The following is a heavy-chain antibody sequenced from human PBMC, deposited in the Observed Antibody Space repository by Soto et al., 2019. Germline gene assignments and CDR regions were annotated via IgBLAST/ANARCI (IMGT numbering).Heavy chain of an antibody. D-gene: IGHD1-26*01. V-gene: IGHV3-30*03. J-gene: IGHJ5*02. Sequence: PGGSLRLSCAASGFTFSSYAMHWVRQAPGKGLEWVTVISYDGSDKYYADSVKGRFTISRDNSKNTLNLQMNSLRADDTAVYYCAREGGNLNWFDPWGQGTLVTVSS. CDR2: ISYDGSDK. CDR1: GFTFSSYA. CDR3: AREGGNLNWFDP.